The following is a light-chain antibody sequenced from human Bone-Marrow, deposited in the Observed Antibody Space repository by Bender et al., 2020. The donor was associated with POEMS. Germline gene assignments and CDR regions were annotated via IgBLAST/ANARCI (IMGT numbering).Light chain of an antibody. CDR1: SRDVGNDNL. CDR3: CSYAGSSTFDV. V-gene: IGLV2-23*02. J-gene: IGLJ1*01. CDR2: EVS. Sequence: QSALTQPASVSGSPGQSITISCTGTSRDVGNDNLVSWYQQYPGKAPKLIIYEVSKRSSGVPYRISGSKSGNTASLTISGLQAEDEADYYCCSYAGSSTFDVFGTGTKVTVL.